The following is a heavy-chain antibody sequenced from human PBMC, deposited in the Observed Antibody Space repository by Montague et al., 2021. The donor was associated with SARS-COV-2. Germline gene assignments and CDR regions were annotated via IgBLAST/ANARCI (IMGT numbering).Heavy chain of an antibody. Sequence: SETLSLTCAVYGGSFSGYYWNWIRQPPGKGLEWIGEINHSGSTNYNPSLKSRVTISVDTSKNQFSLKLSSVTAADTAVYYCACGEITTRGLIYYYGMDVWGQGTTVTVSS. CDR1: GGSFSGYY. D-gene: IGHD4-11*01. J-gene: IGHJ6*02. CDR3: ACGEITTRGLIYYYGMDV. V-gene: IGHV4-34*01. CDR2: INHSGST.